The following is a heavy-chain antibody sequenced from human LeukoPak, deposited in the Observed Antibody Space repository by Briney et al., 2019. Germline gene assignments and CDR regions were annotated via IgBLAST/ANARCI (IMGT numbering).Heavy chain of an antibody. CDR1: GGSISSSSYY. CDR2: IYYSGST. J-gene: IGHJ4*02. Sequence: SETLSLTCTVSGGSISSSSYYWGWIRQPPGKGLEWIGSIYYSGSTYYNPSLKSRVTISVDTSKNQFSLKLSSVTAADTAVYYCARGDYVWGSYRYQFDYWGQGTLVTVSS. D-gene: IGHD3-16*02. V-gene: IGHV4-39*07. CDR3: ARGDYVWGSYRYQFDY.